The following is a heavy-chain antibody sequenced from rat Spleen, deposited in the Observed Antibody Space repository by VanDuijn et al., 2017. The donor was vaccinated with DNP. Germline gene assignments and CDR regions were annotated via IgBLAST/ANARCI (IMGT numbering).Heavy chain of an antibody. Sequence: EVQLVESDGGLVQPGRSLKLSCAASGFTFSDYYMAWVRQAPTKGLEWVASISPSGGSTYYRGSVQGRFTISRDNAKSTLYLQMDSLRSEDTAAYYCAGRPPPTRGPFDYWGQGVMVTVSS. V-gene: IGHV5-25*01. J-gene: IGHJ2*01. D-gene: IGHD1-4*01. CDR3: AGRPPPTRGPFDY. CDR2: ISPSGGST. CDR1: GFTFSDYY.